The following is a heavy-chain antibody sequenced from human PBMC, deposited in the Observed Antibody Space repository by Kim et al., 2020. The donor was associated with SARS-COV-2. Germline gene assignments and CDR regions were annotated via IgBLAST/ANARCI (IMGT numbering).Heavy chain of an antibody. CDR2: IGTSGVT. V-gene: IGHV3-13*04. CDR1: GFTFGGHD. J-gene: IGHJ6*02. D-gene: IGHD3-10*01. Sequence: GGSLRLSCAASGFTFGGHDMHWVRQVTGKGLEWVAAIGTSGVTFYAASVKVRIIISRENGENSLFLKMGILRVGDTATYYCTRGIHLWLGVDVWGRGTMVTVSS. CDR3: TRGIHLWLGVDV.